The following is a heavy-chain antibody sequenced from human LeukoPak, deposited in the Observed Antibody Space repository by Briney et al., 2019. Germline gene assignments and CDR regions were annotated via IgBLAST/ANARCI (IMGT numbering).Heavy chain of an antibody. V-gene: IGHV4-59*01. CDR2: IYYSGST. CDR1: GGSISSYY. J-gene: IGHJ4*02. Sequence: PSEILSLTCTVSGGSISSYYWSWIRQPPGKGLEWIGYIYYSGSTNYNPSLKSRVTISVDTSKNQFSLKLSSVTAADTAVYYCARVFPGPGDPAFLDYWGQGTLVTVSS. CDR3: ARVFPGPGDPAFLDY. D-gene: IGHD4-17*01.